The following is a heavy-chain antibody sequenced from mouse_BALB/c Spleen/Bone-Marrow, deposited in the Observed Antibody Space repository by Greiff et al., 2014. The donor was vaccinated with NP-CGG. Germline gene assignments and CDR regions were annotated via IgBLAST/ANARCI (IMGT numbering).Heavy chain of an antibody. CDR1: GYTFTDFN. Sequence: VQLQQPGPELVKPGASVKISCKASGYTFTDFNMHWVKQSHGKSLEWIGFISPYTGGTGYNQKFKSKATLTVDSSSSTAYMEPRSLTSEDSAVYYCARGRRYDGPYFDYWGQGTTLTVSS. CDR2: ISPYTGGT. D-gene: IGHD2-14*01. J-gene: IGHJ2*01. V-gene: IGHV1S29*02. CDR3: ARGRRYDGPYFDY.